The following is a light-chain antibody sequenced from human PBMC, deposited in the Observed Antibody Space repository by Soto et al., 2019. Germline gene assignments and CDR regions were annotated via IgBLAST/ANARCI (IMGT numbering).Light chain of an antibody. Sequence: DIQMTQSPSTLSASVGDRVTITCRASQSISSWLAWYQQKPGKAPKLLIYKASSLERGVPSRFSGSGSGTESTLTISSLQPDDFATYYCQHYNSYSTFGQGTKVEIK. J-gene: IGKJ1*01. V-gene: IGKV1-5*03. CDR2: KAS. CDR3: QHYNSYST. CDR1: QSISSW.